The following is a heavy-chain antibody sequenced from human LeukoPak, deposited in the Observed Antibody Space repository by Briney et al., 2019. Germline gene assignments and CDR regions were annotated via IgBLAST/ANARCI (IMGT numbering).Heavy chain of an antibody. Sequence: RGESLKISCQGSGYLFTNYWIGWVRHMPGKGLEWLGIIYPCDSDTKSSPSSQGQAPIPPAKSISTAYLQWSILQASDTAMYYGARPLADSSGYYLSSVDYWGQGSLVTVSS. J-gene: IGHJ4*02. D-gene: IGHD3-22*01. CDR3: ARPLADSSGYYLSSVDY. CDR1: GYLFTNYW. CDR2: IYPCDSDT. V-gene: IGHV5-51*01.